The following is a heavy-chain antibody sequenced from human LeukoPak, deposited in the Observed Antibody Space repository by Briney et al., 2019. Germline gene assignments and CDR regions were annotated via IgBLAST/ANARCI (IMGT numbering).Heavy chain of an antibody. CDR2: IYYSGST. Sequence: PSQTLSLTCTVSGGSISSGGYYWSWIRQHPGKGLEWIGYIYYSGSTYYNPSLKSRVTISVDTSKNQFSLKLSSVTAADTAVYYCARASLTIVVVPAASQSLAFDIWGQGTMVTVSS. CDR3: ARASLTIVVVPAASQSLAFDI. V-gene: IGHV4-31*03. D-gene: IGHD2-2*01. CDR1: GGSISSGGYY. J-gene: IGHJ3*02.